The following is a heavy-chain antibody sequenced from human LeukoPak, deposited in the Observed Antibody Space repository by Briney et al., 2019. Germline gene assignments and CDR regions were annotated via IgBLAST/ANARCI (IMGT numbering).Heavy chain of an antibody. J-gene: IGHJ3*02. CDR2: ISAYNGNT. V-gene: IGHV1-18*01. D-gene: IGHD3-22*01. Sequence: ASVKVSCQASGYTFTSYGISWLRPAPAQGLEWVGWISAYNGNTNYAQKLQGRVTMTTDTSTSTAYMELRSLRSDDTAVYYCAREGSYYDSSGYDIWGQGTMVTVSS. CDR3: AREGSYYDSSGYDI. CDR1: GYTFTSYG.